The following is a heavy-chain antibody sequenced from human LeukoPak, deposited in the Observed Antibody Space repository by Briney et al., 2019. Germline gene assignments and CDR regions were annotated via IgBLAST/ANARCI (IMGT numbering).Heavy chain of an antibody. V-gene: IGHV1-46*01. CDR1: GYTFTSYY. Sequence: ASVKVSCTASGYTFTSYYMHWVRQAPGQGLEWMGIINPSGGSTSYAQKFQGRVTMTRDTSTSTVYMELSSLRSEDTAVYYCASNSRSSYHYYYYYGMDVWGQGTTVTVSS. CDR2: INPSGGST. CDR3: ASNSRSSYHYYYYYGMDV. D-gene: IGHD3-16*02. J-gene: IGHJ6*02.